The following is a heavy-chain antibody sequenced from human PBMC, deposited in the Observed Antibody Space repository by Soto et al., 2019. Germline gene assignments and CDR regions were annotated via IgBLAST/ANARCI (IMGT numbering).Heavy chain of an antibody. CDR1: GFTFSSYA. CDR2: ISYDGSNK. Sequence: GGSLRLSCAASGFTFSSYAMHWVRQAPGKGLEWVAVISYDGSNKYYADSVKGRFTISRDNSKNTLYLQMNSLRAEDTAVYYCARGIRSITGTTFIYYGMDVWGQGTTVTVSS. CDR3: ARGIRSITGTTFIYYGMDV. J-gene: IGHJ6*02. D-gene: IGHD1-7*01. V-gene: IGHV3-30-3*01.